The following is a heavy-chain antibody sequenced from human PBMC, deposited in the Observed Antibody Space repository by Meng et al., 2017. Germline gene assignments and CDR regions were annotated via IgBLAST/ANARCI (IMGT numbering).Heavy chain of an antibody. V-gene: IGHV4-34*01. D-gene: IGHD6-13*01. Sequence: SETLSLTCAVYGGSFSGYYWSWIRQPPGKGREWIGEINHSGSTNYNPSLKSRVTISVDTSKSQFSLKLSSVTAADTAVYYCARVRPYSSSWYLKWGVFDYWGQGTLVTVSS. CDR3: ARVRPYSSSWYLKWGVFDY. J-gene: IGHJ4*02. CDR1: GGSFSGYY. CDR2: INHSGST.